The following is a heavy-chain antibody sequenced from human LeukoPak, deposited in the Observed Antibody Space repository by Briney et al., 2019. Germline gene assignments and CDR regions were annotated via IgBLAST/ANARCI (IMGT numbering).Heavy chain of an antibody. CDR3: ARDSRVGATEKGYYFDY. CDR1: GFTVSSNY. D-gene: IGHD1-26*01. CDR2: IYNGGST. V-gene: IGHV3-53*01. J-gene: IGHJ4*02. Sequence: PGGSLRLSCATSGFTVSSNYMSWVRQAPGKGLEWVSLIYNGGSTYYADSVKGRFTISRDNSKNTLCLQMNSLRAEDTAVYDCARDSRVGATEKGYYFDYWGQGTLVTVSS.